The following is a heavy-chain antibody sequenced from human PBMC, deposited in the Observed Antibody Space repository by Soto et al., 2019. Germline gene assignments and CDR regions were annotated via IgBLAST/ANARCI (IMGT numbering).Heavy chain of an antibody. D-gene: IGHD3-22*01. J-gene: IGHJ4*02. CDR2: IIPIFGTA. Sequence: SVKVSCKASGGTFSSYAISWVRQAPGQGLEWMGGIIPIFGTANYAQKFQGRVTITADESTSTAYMELSSLRSEDTAVYYCARDNPPYYYDSSGPLDYWGQGTLVTVSS. V-gene: IGHV1-69*13. CDR1: GGTFSSYA. CDR3: ARDNPPYYYDSSGPLDY.